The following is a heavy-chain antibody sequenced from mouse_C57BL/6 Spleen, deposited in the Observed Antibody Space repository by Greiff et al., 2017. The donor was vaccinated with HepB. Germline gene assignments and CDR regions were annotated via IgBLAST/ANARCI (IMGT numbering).Heavy chain of an antibody. CDR1: GFSLTSYA. CDR2: IWTGGGT. Sequence: QVQLKESGPGLVAPSQSLSITCTVSGFSLTSYAISWVRQPPGKGLEWLGVIWTGGGTNYNSALKSRLSISKDNSKSQVFLKMNSLQTDDTARYYCARNHYYGSSYHGYWYFDVWGTGTTVTVSS. CDR3: ARNHYYGSSYHGYWYFDV. J-gene: IGHJ1*03. D-gene: IGHD1-1*01. V-gene: IGHV2-9-1*01.